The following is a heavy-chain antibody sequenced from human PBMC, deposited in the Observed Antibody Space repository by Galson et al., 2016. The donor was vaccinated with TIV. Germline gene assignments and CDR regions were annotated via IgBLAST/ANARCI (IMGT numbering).Heavy chain of an antibody. D-gene: IGHD2-15*01. CDR3: ASGVVAHTYYFYGMDV. CDR2: IRYDGSRR. V-gene: IGHV3-30*02. Sequence: SLRLSCAASGFTFSSFGMHWVRQAPGKGLEWVALIRYDGSRRYYADSVKGRFTFSRDDSNNTLSLQMNGLRRDDSAVYYCASGVVAHTYYFYGMDVWGQGTTVSV. CDR1: GFTFSSFG. J-gene: IGHJ6*02.